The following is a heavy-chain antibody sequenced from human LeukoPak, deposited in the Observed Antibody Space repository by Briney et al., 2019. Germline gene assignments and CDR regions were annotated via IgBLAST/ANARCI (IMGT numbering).Heavy chain of an antibody. CDR1: GYSFIDYY. D-gene: IGHD6-13*01. Sequence: ASVKVSCKTSGYSFIDYYIHWVRQAPGQGLEWMGWINSNSADTNYAQNFQGRVTMTRDTSISTAYMELSSLRSDDTALYYCARIGISARGTTYPHGGQGTLVTVPP. V-gene: IGHV1-2*02. CDR2: INSNSADT. J-gene: IGHJ1*01. CDR3: ARIGISARGTTYPH.